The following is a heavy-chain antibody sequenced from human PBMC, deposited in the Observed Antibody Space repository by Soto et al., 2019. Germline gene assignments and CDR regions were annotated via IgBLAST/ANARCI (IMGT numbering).Heavy chain of an antibody. D-gene: IGHD5-12*01. CDR3: AKDAGDTGYEFDY. Sequence: GGSLRLSCAASGFTFSRYCMNWVRRAPGKGLEWVSSISSTSDYIYYADSVKGRFTISRDNAKNSLSLQMDSLRAEDTAVYYCAKDAGDTGYEFDYWGQGSLVTVSS. CDR1: GFTFSRYC. CDR2: ISSTSDYI. J-gene: IGHJ4*02. V-gene: IGHV3-21*01.